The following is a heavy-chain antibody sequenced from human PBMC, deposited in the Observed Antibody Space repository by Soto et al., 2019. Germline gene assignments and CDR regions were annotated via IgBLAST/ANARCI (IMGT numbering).Heavy chain of an antibody. J-gene: IGHJ4*02. CDR2: ISSSSSYI. CDR3: AREGGGSSRYFDY. D-gene: IGHD6-13*01. CDR1: GFTFSSYS. Sequence: EVQLVESGGGLVKPGGSLRLSCAASGFTFSSYSMNWVRQAPGKGLEWVSSISSSSSYIYYADPVKGRFTISRDNAKNSLYLQMNSLRAEDTAVYYCAREGGGSSRYFDYWGQGTLVTVSS. V-gene: IGHV3-21*01.